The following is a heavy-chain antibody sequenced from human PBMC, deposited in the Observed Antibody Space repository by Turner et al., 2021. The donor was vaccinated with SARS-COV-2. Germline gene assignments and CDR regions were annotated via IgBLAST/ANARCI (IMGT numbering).Heavy chain of an antibody. D-gene: IGHD3-10*01. CDR1: GFTVSSNY. CDR3: AREAPLGVNSMAFDY. Sequence: EVQLVESGGGLIQPGGSLRLSCAASGFTVSSNYMNWVRQAPGKGLEWVSVIYSGGSTFYADSVKGRFTISRDNSKNTLYLKMNSLRAEDTAVYYCAREAPLGVNSMAFDYWGQGTLVTVSS. J-gene: IGHJ4*02. CDR2: IYSGGST. V-gene: IGHV3-53*01.